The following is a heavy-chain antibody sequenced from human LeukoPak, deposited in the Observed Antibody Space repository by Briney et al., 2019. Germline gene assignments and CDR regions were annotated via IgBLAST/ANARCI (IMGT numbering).Heavy chain of an antibody. J-gene: IGHJ3*02. CDR1: GYTFTNYG. V-gene: IGHV1-18*01. Sequence: ASVKVSCKASGYTFTNYGISWVRQAPGQGLEWMGWISAYNGNSNYEHQLHDRLTTTTDTSTATAYLDLRNLRSDDRAVYYCARAGGWAREDYKGDAFDIWGQGTIVTVSS. CDR3: ARAGGWAREDYKGDAFDI. CDR2: ISAYNGNS. D-gene: IGHD6-19*01.